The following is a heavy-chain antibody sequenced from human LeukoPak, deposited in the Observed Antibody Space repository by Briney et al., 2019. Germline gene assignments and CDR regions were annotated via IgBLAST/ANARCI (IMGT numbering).Heavy chain of an antibody. J-gene: IGHJ4*02. D-gene: IGHD3-16*01. V-gene: IGHV3-23*01. Sequence: PGGSLRLSCAASAITFSTYAMSWVRQAPGKGLECVSVISGGAGSTYYADSVKGRFTISRDNSKNTLYLQMNSLRAEDTAVYYCARELNGYGYYFFDYWGPGTLVTVSS. CDR3: ARELNGYGYYFFDY. CDR1: AITFSTYA. CDR2: ISGGAGST.